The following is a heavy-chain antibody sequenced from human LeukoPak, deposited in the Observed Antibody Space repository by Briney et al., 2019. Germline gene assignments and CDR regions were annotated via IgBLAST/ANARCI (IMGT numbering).Heavy chain of an antibody. D-gene: IGHD1-26*01. Sequence: GGSLRLSCAASGFTFSSYAMSWVRQAPGKGLEWVAVISYDGSNKYYADSVKGRFTISRDNSKNTLYLQMNSLRAEDTAVYYCAKVWSVGSYNEARRYYYGMDVWGQGTTVTVSS. CDR2: ISYDGSNK. V-gene: IGHV3-30*18. CDR1: GFTFSSYA. J-gene: IGHJ6*02. CDR3: AKVWSVGSYNEARRYYYGMDV.